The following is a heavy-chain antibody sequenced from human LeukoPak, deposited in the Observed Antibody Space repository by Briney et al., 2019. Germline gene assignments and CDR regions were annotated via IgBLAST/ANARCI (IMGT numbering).Heavy chain of an antibody. CDR3: ARVSFLTPMEYFQH. CDR2: ISAYNGNT. D-gene: IGHD2-21*02. CDR1: GYTFTGYY. V-gene: IGHV1-18*04. Sequence: ASVKVSCKASGYTFTGYYMHWVRQAPGQGLEWMGWISAYNGNTNYAQKLQGRVTMTTDTSTSTAYMELRSLRSDDTAVYYCARVSFLTPMEYFQHWGQGTLVTVSS. J-gene: IGHJ1*01.